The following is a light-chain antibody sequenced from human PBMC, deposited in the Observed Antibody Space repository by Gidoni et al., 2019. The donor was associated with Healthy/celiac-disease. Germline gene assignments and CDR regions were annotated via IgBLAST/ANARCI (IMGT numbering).Light chain of an antibody. CDR1: SSNIVAGYD. V-gene: IGLV1-40*01. Sequence: QSVLTPPPSVSEATGQRVTLSCTGSSSNIVAGYDVHWYQQLPGTAPQLLIYANSYRPSVFPDRFSGSKSGTSASLAITGLQAEDEADYYCQSSDSSLMCWVFGGGTKLTVL. J-gene: IGLJ3*02. CDR2: ANS. CDR3: QSSDSSLMCWV.